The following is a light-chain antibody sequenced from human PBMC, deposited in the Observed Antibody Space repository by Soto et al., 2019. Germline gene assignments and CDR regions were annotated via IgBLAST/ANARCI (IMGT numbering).Light chain of an antibody. Sequence: EIVMTQSPATLSVSPGERATLSCRASQSVSSNLAWYQQKPGQAPRLLIYGASTRATGIPARFSGRGSGTDFPLPTASCNSKVFAVYNCRKNNNGLRTLGQGTRLKT. CDR2: GAS. V-gene: IGKV3-15*01. CDR1: QSVSSN. J-gene: IGKJ1*01. CDR3: RKNNNGLRT.